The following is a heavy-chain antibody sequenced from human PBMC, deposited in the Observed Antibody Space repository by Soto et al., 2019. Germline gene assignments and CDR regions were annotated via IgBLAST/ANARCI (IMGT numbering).Heavy chain of an antibody. D-gene: IGHD3-22*01. CDR1: GYIFTSYW. V-gene: IGHV5-10-1*01. CDR3: ERNGSSGFSNWFDP. Sequence: PGESLKISCKGSGYIFTSYWISWVRQMPGKGLEWVGRIDPSDSYTNYSPSFQGHVTISADKSISTAYLQWSSLKASDTAMYYCERNGSSGFSNWFDPLGKGTLVTVSS. J-gene: IGHJ5*02. CDR2: IDPSDSYT.